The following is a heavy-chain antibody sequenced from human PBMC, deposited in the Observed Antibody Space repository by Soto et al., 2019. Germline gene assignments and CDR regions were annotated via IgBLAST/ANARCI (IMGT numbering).Heavy chain of an antibody. CDR2: VSAYNNNA. J-gene: IGHJ4*02. Sequence: QVQLVQSGAEVVKPGASVYVSCKASGYSFVTYGISWVRQAPGQGLEWMGWVSAYNNNANYAQKVQGRVTMTTDTSTSTAYLELRSLRSDDTAVYFCARFDWRHYDSRTYGDLDYWGQGTLVTVSS. CDR1: GYSFVTYG. CDR3: ARFDWRHYDSRTYGDLDY. D-gene: IGHD3-10*01. V-gene: IGHV1-18*01.